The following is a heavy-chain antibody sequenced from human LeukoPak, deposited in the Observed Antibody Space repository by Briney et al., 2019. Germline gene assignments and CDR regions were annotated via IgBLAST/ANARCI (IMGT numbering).Heavy chain of an antibody. D-gene: IGHD6-13*01. CDR3: ASEGYSSSWYTPPFDY. CDR2: MNPNSGNT. Sequence: ASVKVSCKASGYTFTSYDINWVRQATGQGLEWMGWMNPNSGNTGYAQKFQGRVTMTRNTSISTAYMELSSLRSDDTAVYYCASEGYSSSWYTPPFDYWGQGTLVTVSS. J-gene: IGHJ4*02. CDR1: GYTFTSYD. V-gene: IGHV1-8*01.